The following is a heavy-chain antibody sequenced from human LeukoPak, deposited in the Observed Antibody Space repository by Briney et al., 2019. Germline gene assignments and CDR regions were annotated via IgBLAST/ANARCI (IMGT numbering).Heavy chain of an antibody. V-gene: IGHV4-59*01. D-gene: IGHD6-19*01. CDR3: AKRVAVTGNWCFDL. CDR1: GVTINSYN. J-gene: IGHJ2*01. Sequence: SETLSLTCTVSGVTINSYNWGWIRQSPGKGLEWIGYLLYTGSANYNPSLKSRVTISLDTSKNQFSLTLSSVAAADTAVYYCAKRVAVTGNWCFDLWGRGTLVTVSS. CDR2: LLYTGSA.